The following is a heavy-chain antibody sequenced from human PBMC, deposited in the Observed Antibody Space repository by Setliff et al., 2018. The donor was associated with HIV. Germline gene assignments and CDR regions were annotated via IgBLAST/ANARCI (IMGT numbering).Heavy chain of an antibody. D-gene: IGHD2-21*02. Sequence: GGSLRLSCAASGFIFDDYAMHWVRQPPGKGLEWVSGISWNSGNIVYADSVKGRFTISRDNAKNSLSLQMKSLRAEDTAVYYCVRDSDFYRFDHWGQGILVTVSS. CDR3: VRDSDFYRFDH. J-gene: IGHJ5*02. CDR2: ISWNSGNI. CDR1: GFIFDDYA. V-gene: IGHV3-9*01.